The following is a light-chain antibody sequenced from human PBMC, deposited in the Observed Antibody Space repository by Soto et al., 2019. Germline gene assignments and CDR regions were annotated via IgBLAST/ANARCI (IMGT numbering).Light chain of an antibody. V-gene: IGKV1-39*01. Sequence: DIQMTQSPSSLSASVGDRVTITCRASQSISSYLNWYQHKPGKAPKLLIYAASSLQGGVPSRFSGSGSGTDFTLTISTLQPEDFATYYCHQSYGAPITFGQGTRLEIK. CDR2: AAS. CDR3: HQSYGAPIT. CDR1: QSISSY. J-gene: IGKJ5*01.